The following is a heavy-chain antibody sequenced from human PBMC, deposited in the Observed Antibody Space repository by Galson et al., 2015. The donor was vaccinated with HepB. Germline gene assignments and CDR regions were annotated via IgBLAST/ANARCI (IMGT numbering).Heavy chain of an antibody. D-gene: IGHD2-21*01. Sequence: SVKVSCKASGYTFTSYDINWVRQAPGQGLEWMGWINPNSGGTNYAQKFQGWVTMTRDTSISTAYMELSRLRSDDTAVYYCARDYARRPYCGGDCNDAFDIWGQGTMVTVSS. J-gene: IGHJ3*02. CDR3: ARDYARRPYCGGDCNDAFDI. CDR1: GYTFTSYD. CDR2: INPNSGGT. V-gene: IGHV1-2*04.